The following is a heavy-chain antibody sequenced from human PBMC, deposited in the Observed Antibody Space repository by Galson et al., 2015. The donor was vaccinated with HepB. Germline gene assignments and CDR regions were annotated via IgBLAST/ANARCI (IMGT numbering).Heavy chain of an antibody. D-gene: IGHD6-19*01. V-gene: IGHV1-2*02. CDR1: GXTFTXXX. Sequence: SVKVSCKASGXTFTXXXMXXXXQAPGQGLXXXGWXNPNXGGTNYAQKFQGRVTMTRDTSISTAYMELSRLRSDDTAVYYCARDTYSIAVSSNFDYWGQGTLVTVSS. CDR3: ARDTYSIAVSSNFDY. CDR2: XNPNXGGT. J-gene: IGHJ4*02.